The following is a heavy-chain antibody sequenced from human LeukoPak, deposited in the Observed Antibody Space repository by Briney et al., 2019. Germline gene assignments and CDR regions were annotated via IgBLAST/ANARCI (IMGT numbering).Heavy chain of an antibody. CDR2: IRYDGRSK. D-gene: IGHD2-15*01. CDR1: GFTFSSYG. J-gene: IGHJ4*02. V-gene: IGHV3-30*02. CDR3: AKDQDLYCSGGSCHSTLDY. Sequence: GGSLRLSCAASGFTFSSYGMHCVPQAPGKGLEWGALIRYDGRSKYYADSGQSRFIISRDTSKNTISLQMNSLNVEDTAVYYCAKDQDLYCSGGSCHSTLDYWGQGTLVTVSS.